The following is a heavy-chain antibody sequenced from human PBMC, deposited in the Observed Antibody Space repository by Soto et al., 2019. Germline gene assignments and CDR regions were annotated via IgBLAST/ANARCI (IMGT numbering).Heavy chain of an antibody. CDR1: GFAFSSYA. D-gene: IGHD1-1*01. V-gene: IGHV3-23*01. CDR3: TRHQLELRASMDV. Sequence: GGSLRLSCAASGFAFSSYAMSWVRQAPGKGLEWVSAISGSGGSTYYADSVKGRFTISRDNSKNTLYLQMNSLRAEDTAVYYCTRHQLELRASMDVWGQGTTVTSP. CDR2: ISGSGGST. J-gene: IGHJ6*02.